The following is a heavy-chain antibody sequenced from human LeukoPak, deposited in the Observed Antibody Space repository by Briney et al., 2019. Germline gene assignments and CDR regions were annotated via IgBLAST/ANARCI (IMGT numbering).Heavy chain of an antibody. CDR1: GDSVSRSDSY. J-gene: IGHJ1*01. D-gene: IGHD3-22*01. CDR3: ARRRYYDSSGYLE. CDR2: IYYSGRT. Sequence: SETLSLTCTIFGDSVSRSDSYWDWIRQPPGKGLEWIGTIYYSGRTYYSPSLKSRVTLSIDMSNSQFSLILSSVTAADTALYFCARRRYYDSSGYLEWGQGTLVTVSS. V-gene: IGHV4-39*01.